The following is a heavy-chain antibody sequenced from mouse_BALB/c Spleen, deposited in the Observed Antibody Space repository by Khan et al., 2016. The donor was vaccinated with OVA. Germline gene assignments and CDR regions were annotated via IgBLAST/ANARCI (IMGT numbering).Heavy chain of an antibody. CDR3: GRPPYVSYLRVY. J-gene: IGHJ4*01. D-gene: IGHD1-1*01. V-gene: IGHV9-3-1*01. CDR2: INTYTGEP. CDR1: GYTFTNYG. Sequence: QIQLVQSGPELKKPGETVKISCKASGYTFTNYGMNWVKQAPGKGLKWMGWINTYTGEPTYADDFKGRFALPLEHSASTAYLQINNLKNEDTASYFCGRPPYVSYLRVYWGQGTLVTVSS.